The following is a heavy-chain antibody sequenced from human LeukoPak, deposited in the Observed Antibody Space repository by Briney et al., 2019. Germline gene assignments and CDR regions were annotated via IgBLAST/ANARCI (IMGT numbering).Heavy chain of an antibody. J-gene: IGHJ4*02. CDR1: GITLSNYG. V-gene: IGHV3-23*01. Sequence: GGSLRLSYAVSGITLSNYGMSWVRQAPGKGLEWVAGISDSGGRTNYADSVKGRFTISRDNPKNTLYLQMNSLRAEDTAVYFCAKRGVVIRVILVGFHKEAYYFDSWGQGALSPSPQ. CDR3: AKRGVVIRVILVGFHKEAYYFDS. D-gene: IGHD3-22*01. CDR2: ISDSGGRT.